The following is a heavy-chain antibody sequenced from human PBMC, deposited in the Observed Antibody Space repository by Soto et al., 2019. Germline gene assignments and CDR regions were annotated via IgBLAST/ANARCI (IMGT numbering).Heavy chain of an antibody. J-gene: IGHJ4*02. CDR1: GFTFNNAW. Sequence: PGGSLRLSCAASGFTFNNAWMSWVRQAPGKGLEWVGRIKGEADGGTTDYDAPVKGRITISRDHSKDTLYLQMNILKTEDTAVYYCTTGLSNGYYNFDYWGQGT. V-gene: IGHV3-15*01. CDR2: IKGEADGGTT. CDR3: TTGLSNGYYNFDY. D-gene: IGHD3-22*01.